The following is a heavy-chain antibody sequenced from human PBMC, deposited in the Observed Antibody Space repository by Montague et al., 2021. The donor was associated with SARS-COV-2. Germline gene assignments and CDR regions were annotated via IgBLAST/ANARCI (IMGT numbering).Heavy chain of an antibody. J-gene: IGHJ5*02. CDR3: AREDRWNWFDP. Sequence: SETLSLTCTVSGDSIDSGDWWGWVRQAPGRGLEFIGEIHHSGGTNYNPSLRSRVTMSVDKSKNQFSLKLSSVTAADTAVYYCAREDRWNWFDPWGQGTLVIVSS. D-gene: IGHD5-24*01. V-gene: IGHV4-4*02. CDR2: IHHSGGT. CDR1: GDSIDSGDW.